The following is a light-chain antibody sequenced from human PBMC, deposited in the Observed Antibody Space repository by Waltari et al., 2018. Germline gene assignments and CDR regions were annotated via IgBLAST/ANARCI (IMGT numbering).Light chain of an antibody. J-gene: IGKJ2*01. CDR2: WAS. CDR3: QQYYSIPYT. Sequence: DIVMTQSPDSLAVSLGERATINCKSSQSVLYSSNNKNYLAWYQQTPGKPPKLLIFWASTRESGVPDRFSGSGSGTDFTLTISSLQAEDVAVYYCQQYYSIPYTFGQGTKLEIK. V-gene: IGKV4-1*01. CDR1: QSVLYSSNNKNY.